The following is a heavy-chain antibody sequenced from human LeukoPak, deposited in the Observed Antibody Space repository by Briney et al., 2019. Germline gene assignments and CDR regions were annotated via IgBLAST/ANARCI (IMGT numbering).Heavy chain of an antibody. D-gene: IGHD1-26*01. CDR3: ARDSGAAAAYFDY. J-gene: IGHJ4*02. V-gene: IGHV4-39*07. CDR1: GGSISSSSYY. Sequence: SETLSLTCTVSGGSISSSSYYWGWIRQPPGKGLEWIGEIYHSGSTNYNPSLKSRVTISVDKSKNQFSLKLSSVTAADTAVYYCARDSGAAAAYFDYWGQGTLVTVSS. CDR2: IYHSGST.